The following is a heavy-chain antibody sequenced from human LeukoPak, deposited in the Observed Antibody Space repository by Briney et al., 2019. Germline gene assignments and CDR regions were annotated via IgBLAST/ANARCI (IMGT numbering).Heavy chain of an antibody. V-gene: IGHV4-39*01. CDR3: ARSVREDYDILTGSLFDL. CDR2: IYYSGST. J-gene: IGHJ2*01. CDR1: GGSISSSSYY. Sequence: PPETLSLTCTVSGGSISSSSYYWGWIRPPPGKGLEWIGSIYYSGSTYYNPSLKSRVTISVDTSKNQFSLKLSSVTAADTAVYYCARSVREDYDILTGSLFDLWGRGTLVTVSS. D-gene: IGHD3-9*01.